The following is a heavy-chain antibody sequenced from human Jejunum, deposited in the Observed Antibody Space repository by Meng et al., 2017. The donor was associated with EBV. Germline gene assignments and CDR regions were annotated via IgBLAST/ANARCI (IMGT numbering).Heavy chain of an antibody. D-gene: IGHD3-22*01. Sequence: QGKLQGSGPGLGKPSETLSLTCAVSGGSVSSGSYYWSWIRQPPGKGLEWIGFVSDYGSTRYNSSLKSRITISADTSKNQFSLKLTSVTPADTAIYYCARDFSSGYFAYWGQGTLVTVSS. CDR1: GGSVSSGSYY. CDR3: ARDFSSGYFAY. V-gene: IGHV4-61*01. CDR2: VSDYGST. J-gene: IGHJ4*02.